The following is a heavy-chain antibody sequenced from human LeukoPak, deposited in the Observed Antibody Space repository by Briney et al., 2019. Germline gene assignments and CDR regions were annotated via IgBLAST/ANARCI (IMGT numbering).Heavy chain of an antibody. D-gene: IGHD3-22*01. Sequence: ASVKVSCKASGYTFTGYYMHWVRQAPGQGLEWMGWINPNSGGTNYAQKLRGRVTMTTDTSTSTAYMELRTLRSDDTAVYYCARSLWYYDSRGTTYDDYWGQGTLVTVSS. J-gene: IGHJ4*02. CDR1: GYTFTGYY. CDR2: INPNSGGT. CDR3: ARSLWYYDSRGTTYDDY. V-gene: IGHV1-2*02.